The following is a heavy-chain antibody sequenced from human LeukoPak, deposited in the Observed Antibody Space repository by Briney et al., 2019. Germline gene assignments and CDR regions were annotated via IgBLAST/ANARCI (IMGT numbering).Heavy chain of an antibody. V-gene: IGHV4-34*01. D-gene: IGHD2-2*02. J-gene: IGHJ6*03. Sequence: SETLSLTCAVYGGSFSGYYWSWIRQPPGKGLEWIGEINHSGSTNYNPSLKSRVTISVDTSKNQFSLKLSSVTAADTAVYFVVVPAAIRGYYYYMDVWGKGTTVTVSS. CDR1: GGSFSGYY. CDR3: VVPAAIRGYYYYMDV. CDR2: INHSGST.